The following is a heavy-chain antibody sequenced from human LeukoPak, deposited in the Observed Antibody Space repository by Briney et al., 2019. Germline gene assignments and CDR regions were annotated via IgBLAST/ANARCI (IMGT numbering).Heavy chain of an antibody. CDR1: GFTFSDYY. D-gene: IGHD5-18*01. CDR3: ARRRWIQLWLLVPKGAFDI. Sequence: PGGSLRLSCAASGFTFSDYYMSWMRQAPGKGLEWVSYISSSGSTIYYADSVKGRFTISRDNAKNSLYLQMNSLRAEDTAVYYCARRRWIQLWLLVPKGAFDIWGQGTMVTVSS. V-gene: IGHV3-11*04. CDR2: ISSSGSTI. J-gene: IGHJ3*02.